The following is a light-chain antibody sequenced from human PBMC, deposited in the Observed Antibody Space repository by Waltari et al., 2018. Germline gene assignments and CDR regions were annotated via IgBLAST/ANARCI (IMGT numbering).Light chain of an antibody. J-gene: IGKJ1*01. CDR3: QHYVRLPVT. CDR2: GAS. CDR1: QANRGS. Sequence: EIVLTQSPGTLSLSPGERATPSCRASQANRGSLAWYQQKPGQATRLLIYGASSRAAGIPDSCSGSWGRADFILTISRVEPDDFAVYYCQHYVRLPVTFGRGTKVEIK. V-gene: IGKV3-20*01.